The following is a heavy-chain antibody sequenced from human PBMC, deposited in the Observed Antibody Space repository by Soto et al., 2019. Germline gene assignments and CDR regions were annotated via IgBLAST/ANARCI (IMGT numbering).Heavy chain of an antibody. V-gene: IGHV3-23*01. Sequence: EVQMFESGGGLAQPGGSLRLSCAASGFICSSYAMSWVRQAPGKGLEWVSTILVDGRTFYVDSVKGRFTISRDSSKNTVYLQMNSLTAGDTALYYCAKATATGGGAFDICGQGTMVTVSS. D-gene: IGHD2-8*02. CDR2: ILVDGRT. CDR1: GFICSSYA. J-gene: IGHJ3*02. CDR3: AKATATGGGAFDI.